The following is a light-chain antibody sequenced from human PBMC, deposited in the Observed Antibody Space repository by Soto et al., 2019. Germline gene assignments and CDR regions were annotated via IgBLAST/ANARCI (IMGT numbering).Light chain of an antibody. J-gene: IGKJ1*01. CDR1: QSISSW. Sequence: DIQLTQSPSTLSASVGDRVTITFRASQSISSWLAWYQQKPGKAPSVLIYKASSLESGVPSRFSGSGFGTEFTITISSLQPDDSATYYCQQYDSYSTFGQGTKVDIK. CDR2: KAS. V-gene: IGKV1-5*03. CDR3: QQYDSYST.